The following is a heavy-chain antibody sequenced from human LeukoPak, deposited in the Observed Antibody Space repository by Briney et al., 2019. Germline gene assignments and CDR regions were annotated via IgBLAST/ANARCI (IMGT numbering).Heavy chain of an antibody. CDR1: GFTFSSYS. Sequence: GGSLRLSCAASGFTFSSYSMNWVRQAPGKGLEWVSSISSSSSYIYYADSVKGRFTISRDNAKNSLYLQMNSLRAEDTAVYYCARSRLDYYDSSGSPYAFDIWGQGTMVTVSS. D-gene: IGHD3-22*01. J-gene: IGHJ3*02. CDR2: ISSSSSYI. CDR3: ARSRLDYYDSSGSPYAFDI. V-gene: IGHV3-21*01.